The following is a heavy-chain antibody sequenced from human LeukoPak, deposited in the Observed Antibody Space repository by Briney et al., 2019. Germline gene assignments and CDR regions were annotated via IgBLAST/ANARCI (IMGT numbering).Heavy chain of an antibody. CDR1: GFTFSSYA. D-gene: IGHD3-3*01. CDR2: ISGSGGST. V-gene: IGHV3-23*01. CDR3: AKDGSITIFGVVHYYYYMDV. Sequence: GGSLRLSCAASGFTFSSYAMSWVRQAPGKGLEWVSAISGSGGSTYYADSVKGRFTISRDNSKNTLYLQMNSLRAEDTAVYHCAKDGSITIFGVVHYYYYMDVWGKGTTVTVSS. J-gene: IGHJ6*03.